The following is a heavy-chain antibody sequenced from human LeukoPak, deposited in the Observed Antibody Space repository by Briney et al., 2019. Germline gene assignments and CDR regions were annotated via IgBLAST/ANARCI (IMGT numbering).Heavy chain of an antibody. J-gene: IGHJ4*02. D-gene: IGHD5-12*01. V-gene: IGHV4-4*07. CDR2: IYSSGST. CDR1: GGSISRHY. CDR3: ARAQSGYDSYFDF. Sequence: SETLSLTCTVSGGSISRHYWSWIRQSAGKGLEWIGRIYSSGSTNYNPSLKSRITMSVDTSKNQFSLKLTSVTAADAAVYFCARAQSGYDSYFDFWGQGTLVTVSS.